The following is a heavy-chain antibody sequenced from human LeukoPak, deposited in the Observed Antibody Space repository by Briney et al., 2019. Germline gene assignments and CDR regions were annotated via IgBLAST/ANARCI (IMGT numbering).Heavy chain of an antibody. Sequence: GGSLRLSCAASGFTFSSYAMSWVHQAPGKGLEWVSAISGSGGSTYYADSVKGRFTISRDNSKNTLYLQMNSLRAEDTAVYYCAKDQVAYGIFDYWGQGTLVTVSS. CDR2: ISGSGGST. J-gene: IGHJ4*02. CDR1: GFTFSSYA. D-gene: IGHD4-17*01. CDR3: AKDQVAYGIFDY. V-gene: IGHV3-23*01.